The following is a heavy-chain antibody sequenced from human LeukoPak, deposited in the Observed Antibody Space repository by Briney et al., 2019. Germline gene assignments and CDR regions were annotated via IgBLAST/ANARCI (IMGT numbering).Heavy chain of an antibody. V-gene: IGHV3-23*01. CDR1: GFTFSSYA. J-gene: IGHJ4*02. CDR3: AKFGYSSSQIRAEHFDY. CDR2: ISGSGGST. D-gene: IGHD6-13*01. Sequence: GGSLRLSCAASGFTFSSYAMSWVRQAPGKGLEWVSAISGSGGSTYYADSVKGRFTIYRDNSKNTLYLQMNSLGAEDTAVYYCAKFGYSSSQIRAEHFDYWGQGTLVTVSS.